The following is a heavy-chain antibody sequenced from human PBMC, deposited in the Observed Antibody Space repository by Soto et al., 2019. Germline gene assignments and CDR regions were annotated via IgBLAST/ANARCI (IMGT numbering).Heavy chain of an antibody. D-gene: IGHD3-22*01. CDR2: INPNSGGT. Sequence: ASVKVSCKASGYTFTGYYMHWVRQAPGQGLEWMGWINPNSGGTNYAQKFQGWVTMTRDTSISTAYMELSRLRSDDTAVYYCARDPGDDSSGYYYFDYWGQGALVTVSS. CDR1: GYTFTGYY. V-gene: IGHV1-2*04. CDR3: ARDPGDDSSGYYYFDY. J-gene: IGHJ4*02.